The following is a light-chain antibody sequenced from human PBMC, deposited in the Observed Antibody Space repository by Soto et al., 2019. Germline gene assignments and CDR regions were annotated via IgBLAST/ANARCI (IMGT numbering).Light chain of an antibody. CDR2: ATS. V-gene: IGKV1-39*01. J-gene: IGKJ3*01. CDR3: QQRET. CDR1: QAIHSY. Sequence: DIQMTQSPSSLSASVGDRVTITCRASQAIHSYLNWYQQKPGKAPNLLIFATSTLQSGVPSRFSGSGSGTDFTLPISSLQPEYFATYYCQQRETFGPGTKVDIK.